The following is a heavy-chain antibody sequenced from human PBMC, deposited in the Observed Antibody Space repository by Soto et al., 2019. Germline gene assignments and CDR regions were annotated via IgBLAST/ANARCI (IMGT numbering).Heavy chain of an antibody. Sequence: PGGSLRLSCAASGFTFSDYYMSWIRQAPGKGLEWVSYISSSGSTIYYADSVKGRFTISRDNAKNSLYLQMNSLRAEDTAVYYCARGVYGSGSYYSYYYYYMDVWGKGTTVTVSS. CDR1: GFTFSDYY. D-gene: IGHD3-10*01. CDR2: ISSSGSTI. V-gene: IGHV3-11*01. J-gene: IGHJ6*03. CDR3: ARGVYGSGSYYSYYYYYMDV.